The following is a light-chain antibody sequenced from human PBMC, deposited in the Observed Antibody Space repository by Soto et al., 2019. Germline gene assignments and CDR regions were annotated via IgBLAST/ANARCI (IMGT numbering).Light chain of an antibody. CDR3: QQYGSLLWS. CDR1: QSVTNDY. J-gene: IGKJ1*01. V-gene: IGKV3-20*01. CDR2: DTS. Sequence: EIVLTQSPGTLSLSPGERATLSCRASQSVTNDYLAWYQQKPGQAPRLLIYDTSRRAAGIPDRFSGSGSGTDFTLTISRLEPEDFAVYYCQQYGSLLWSFGQGTKVEIK.